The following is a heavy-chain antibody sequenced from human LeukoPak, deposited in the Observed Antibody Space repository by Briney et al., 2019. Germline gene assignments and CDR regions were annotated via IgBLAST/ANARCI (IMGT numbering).Heavy chain of an antibody. CDR2: ISYDGNNE. CDR3: ARPFHKFFDY. J-gene: IGHJ4*02. Sequence: GRSLRLPCAASGFTFSSYAMHWVRQAPGKGLEWVAVISYDGNNEYYADSVKGRFTISRDNSRNTLYLQMNSLRTEDTAVYYCARPFHKFFDYWGQGTLVTVSS. CDR1: GFTFSSYA. V-gene: IGHV3-30-3*01. D-gene: IGHD3-3*02.